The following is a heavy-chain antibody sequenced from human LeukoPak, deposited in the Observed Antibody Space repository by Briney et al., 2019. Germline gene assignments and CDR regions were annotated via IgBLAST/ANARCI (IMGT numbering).Heavy chain of an antibody. J-gene: IGHJ4*02. Sequence: GGSLRLSCAASGFTFSSYAMNWVRQAPGKGLEWISVMSGRGGSTDYADSVKGRFIISRDNSKNTLYLQMNSLRAEDTAVYYCARPAVDTAMVSRFDYWGQGTLVTASS. CDR1: GFTFSSYA. V-gene: IGHV3-23*01. D-gene: IGHD5-18*01. CDR2: MSGRGGST. CDR3: ARPAVDTAMVSRFDY.